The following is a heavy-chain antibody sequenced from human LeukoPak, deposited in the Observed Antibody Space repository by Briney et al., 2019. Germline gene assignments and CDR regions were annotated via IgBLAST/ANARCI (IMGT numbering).Heavy chain of an antibody. CDR3: AREEAGTYGFQY. CDR2: AYYRSQWYN. CDR1: GDSVSSNSGA. V-gene: IGHV6-1*01. D-gene: IGHD3-10*01. J-gene: IGHJ4*02. Sequence: SQTLSLTCAIFGDSVSSNSGAWNWIRQSPSRGLEWLGRAYYRSQWYNDYAFSVKGRIAINADTSKNHFSLQLNSVTPEDTAVYYCAREEAGTYGFQYWGQGTLVTVTS.